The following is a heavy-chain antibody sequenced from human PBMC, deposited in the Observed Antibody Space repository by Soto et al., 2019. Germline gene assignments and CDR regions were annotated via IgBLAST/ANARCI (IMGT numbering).Heavy chain of an antibody. J-gene: IGHJ5*02. CDR2: IYHSGRT. Sequence: PSETLSLTCSVSGYSISSGYYWGWIRQPPGKGLEWIGSIYHSGRTYYNPSLKSRVTISVDTSNNQFCLKLSSVTAADTAVYYCARDFPYCRSSSCQGWFDPWAQGTLVTVSS. D-gene: IGHD2-2*01. CDR3: ARDFPYCRSSSCQGWFDP. CDR1: GYSISSGYY. V-gene: IGHV4-38-2*02.